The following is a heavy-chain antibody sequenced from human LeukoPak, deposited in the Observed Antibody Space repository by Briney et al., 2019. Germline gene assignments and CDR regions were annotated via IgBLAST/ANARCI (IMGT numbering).Heavy chain of an antibody. CDR2: IYYSGST. Sequence: SETLSLTCTVSGGSISSSSYYWGWIRQPPGKGLEWIGSIYYSGSTYYNPSLKSRVTISVDTSKNQFSLKLSSVTAADTAVYYCARAYDYVWGSYRPNPYYFDYWGQGTLVTVSS. CDR1: GGSISSSSYY. D-gene: IGHD3-16*02. J-gene: IGHJ4*02. V-gene: IGHV4-39*01. CDR3: ARAYDYVWGSYRPNPYYFDY.